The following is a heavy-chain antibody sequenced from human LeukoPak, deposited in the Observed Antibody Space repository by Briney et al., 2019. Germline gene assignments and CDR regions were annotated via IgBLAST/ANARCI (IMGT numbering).Heavy chain of an antibody. V-gene: IGHV4-34*01. Sequence: PSETLSLTCTVSGGSISSYYWSWIRQPPGKGLEWIGEINHSGSTNYNPSLKSRVTISVDTSKNQFSLKLSSVTAADTAVYYCARRGGWLQSGWFDPWGQGTLVTVSS. D-gene: IGHD5-24*01. CDR3: ARRGGWLQSGWFDP. J-gene: IGHJ5*02. CDR2: INHSGST. CDR1: GGSISSYY.